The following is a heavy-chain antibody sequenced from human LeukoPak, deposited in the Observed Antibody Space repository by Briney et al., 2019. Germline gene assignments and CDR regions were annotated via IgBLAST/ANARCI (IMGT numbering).Heavy chain of an antibody. V-gene: IGHV3-11*04. CDR2: ISNSGSTI. D-gene: IGHD2-21*02. Sequence: GGSLRLSCAASAFNFSDYYISWIRQAPGKGLEWVSYISNSGSTIYYADSVKGRFTISRDNAKDSAYLQMNSLRAEDTAVYYCARGGNCGGDCYSRILEYFQHWGQGTLVTVSS. CDR1: AFNFSDYY. CDR3: ARGGNCGGDCYSRILEYFQH. J-gene: IGHJ1*01.